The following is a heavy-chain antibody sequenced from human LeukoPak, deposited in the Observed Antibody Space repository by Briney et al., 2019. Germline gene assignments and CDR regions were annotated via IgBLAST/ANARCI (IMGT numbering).Heavy chain of an antibody. V-gene: IGHV4-59*12. Sequence: SETLSLTCTVSGGSISRDYWSWIRQPPGKGLEWIGYIYYSGSTYYNPSLKSRVTISVDTSKNQFSLKLSSVTAADTAVYYRARDRTHYYDSSGYDAFDIWGQGTMVTVSS. J-gene: IGHJ3*02. D-gene: IGHD3-22*01. CDR1: GGSISRDY. CDR3: ARDRTHYYDSSGYDAFDI. CDR2: IYYSGST.